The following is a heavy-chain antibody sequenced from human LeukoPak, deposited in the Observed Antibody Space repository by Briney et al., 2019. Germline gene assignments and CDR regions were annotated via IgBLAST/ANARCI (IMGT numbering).Heavy chain of an antibody. CDR1: GFTFSNAW. J-gene: IGHJ5*02. CDR3: TTDGGGWFDP. CDR2: IKSKTDGGTT. V-gene: IGHV3-15*01. Sequence: GGSLRLSCAASGFTFSNAWMSWVRQAPGKGLEWVGCIKSKTDGGTTDYAAPVKGRFTISRDDSKNTLYLQMNSLKTEDTAVYYCTTDGGGWFDPWGQGTLVTVSS.